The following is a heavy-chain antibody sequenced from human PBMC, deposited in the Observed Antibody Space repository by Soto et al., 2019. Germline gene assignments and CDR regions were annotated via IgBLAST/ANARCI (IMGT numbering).Heavy chain of an antibody. V-gene: IGHV1-69*13. CDR2: IIPIFGTA. Sequence: GASVKVSCKASGGTFSSYAISWVRQAPGQGLEWMGGIIPIFGTANYAQKFQGRVTITADESTSTAYMELSSLRSEDTAVYYCARERGVHIQAVYYFDYWGQGTLVTVSS. CDR3: ARERGVHIQAVYYFDY. D-gene: IGHD2-8*01. J-gene: IGHJ4*02. CDR1: GGTFSSYA.